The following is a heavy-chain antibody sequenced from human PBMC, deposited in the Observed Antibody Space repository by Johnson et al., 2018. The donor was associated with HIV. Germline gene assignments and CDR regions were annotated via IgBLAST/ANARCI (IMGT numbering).Heavy chain of an antibody. J-gene: IGHJ3*01. V-gene: IGHV3-25*05. Sequence: VQLVESGGGLAKPAWSPRLSCAASQFTFSSYYMNCVRQAPGNGLELVGQVNPNGGSTYLIDSGKDRFNTSRDNAKNTLHLQMNNLRPDDTAVYYCARATIVVLPAGAFDVWGQGTMVTVSS. CDR3: ARATIVVLPAGAFDV. CDR2: VNPNGGST. CDR1: QFTFSSYY. D-gene: IGHD2-2*01.